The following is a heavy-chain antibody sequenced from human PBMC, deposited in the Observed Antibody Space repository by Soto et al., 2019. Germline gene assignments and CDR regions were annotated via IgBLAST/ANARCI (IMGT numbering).Heavy chain of an antibody. CDR1: GGSFSGYY. CDR2: INHSGST. CDR3: ARGRSSSWYPLCY. D-gene: IGHD6-13*01. V-gene: IGHV4-34*01. Sequence: PSETLSLTCAVYGGSFSGYYWSWIRQPPGKGLEWIGEINHSGSTNYNPSLKSRVTISVDTSKNQFSLKLSSVTAADTAVYYCARGRSSSWYPLCYWGQGTLVTVSS. J-gene: IGHJ4*02.